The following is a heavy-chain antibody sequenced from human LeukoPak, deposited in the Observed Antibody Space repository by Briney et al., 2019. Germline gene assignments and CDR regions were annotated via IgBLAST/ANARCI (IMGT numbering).Heavy chain of an antibody. Sequence: PGGSLRLSCAASGFTFSTHWMTWVRQAPGKGLEWVATIKQDGSDKYYVDSVKGRFTISRDNANNSLYLQMNSLRSEDTAVYYCARGIQLWNGDYWGQGTLVTVSS. CDR3: ARGIQLWNGDY. CDR1: GFTFSTHW. J-gene: IGHJ4*02. D-gene: IGHD5-18*01. CDR2: IKQDGSDK. V-gene: IGHV3-7*01.